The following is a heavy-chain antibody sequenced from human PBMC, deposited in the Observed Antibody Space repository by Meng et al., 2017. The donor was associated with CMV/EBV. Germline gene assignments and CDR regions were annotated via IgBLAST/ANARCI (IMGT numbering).Heavy chain of an antibody. CDR1: GGTFSSYA. CDR2: INPNSGGT. D-gene: IGHD3-3*01. Sequence: SVKVSCKASGGTFSSYAISWVRQAPGQGLEWMGWINPNSGGTNYAQKFQGRVTMTRDTSISTAYMELSRLRSDDTAVYYCARDFTYYDFWSGYLSETRNYYYGMDVWGQGTTVTVSS. V-gene: IGHV1-2*02. J-gene: IGHJ6*02. CDR3: ARDFTYYDFWSGYLSETRNYYYGMDV.